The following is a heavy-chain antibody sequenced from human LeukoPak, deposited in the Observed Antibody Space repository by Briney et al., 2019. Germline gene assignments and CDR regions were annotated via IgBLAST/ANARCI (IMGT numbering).Heavy chain of an antibody. CDR3: ATGANLFQF. CDR2: IRHDGSQT. CDR1: GFIFTDSW. J-gene: IGHJ4*02. Sequence: GGSLRLSCAASGFIFTDSWMSWVRQAPGKGLEWVANIRHDGSQTYYLDSVKGRFTISRDNAKNEVYLEMNNLRGADTAVYYCATGANLFQFWGQGTLVTVSS. D-gene: IGHD1-14*01. V-gene: IGHV3-7*01.